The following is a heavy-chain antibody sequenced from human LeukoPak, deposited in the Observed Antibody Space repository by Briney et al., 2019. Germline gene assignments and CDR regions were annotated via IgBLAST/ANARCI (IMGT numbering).Heavy chain of an antibody. D-gene: IGHD6-25*01. CDR2: IIPIFDTP. CDR1: GGTFSNYA. V-gene: IGHV1-69*06. Sequence: SVKVSCKASGGTFSNYAISWVRQAPGQGLEWMGGIIPIFDTPNFAQKFQGRVTITADKSTSTAYMELSRLRSDDTAVYYCARELNQAAYFDYWGQGTLVTVSS. CDR3: ARELNQAAYFDY. J-gene: IGHJ4*02.